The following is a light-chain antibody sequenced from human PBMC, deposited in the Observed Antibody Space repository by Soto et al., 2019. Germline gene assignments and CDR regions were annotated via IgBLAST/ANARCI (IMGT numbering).Light chain of an antibody. CDR3: SSYAGSNNFGV. CDR2: EVT. CDR1: SSDVGGYNY. V-gene: IGLV2-8*01. Sequence: QSALTQPPSASGSPGQSVTISCTGTSSDVGGYNYVSWYQLHPGKAPKLMIYEVTKGPSGVPDRFSGSKSGNTASLTVSGLQAEDEADYYCSSYAGSNNFGVFGGGTQLTVL. J-gene: IGLJ2*01.